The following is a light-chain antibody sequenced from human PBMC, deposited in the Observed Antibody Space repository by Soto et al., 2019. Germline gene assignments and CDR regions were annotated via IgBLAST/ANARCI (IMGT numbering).Light chain of an antibody. CDR2: ATS. CDR3: QQTHSFPLT. Sequence: DIQMTQSPTSVSASVGDRVTITCRASQGVSSWLAWYQHKPGKAPNLLMYATSNLQSGVPSRFSGSGSGTDFTLTISSLQPEDFANYYCQQTHSFPLTFGPWTKVDIK. V-gene: IGKV1-12*01. J-gene: IGKJ3*01. CDR1: QGVSSW.